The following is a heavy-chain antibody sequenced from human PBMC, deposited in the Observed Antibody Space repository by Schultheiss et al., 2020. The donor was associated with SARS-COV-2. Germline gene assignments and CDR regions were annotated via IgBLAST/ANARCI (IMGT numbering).Heavy chain of an antibody. J-gene: IGHJ6*02. V-gene: IGHV4-38-2*01. CDR2: INHSGST. Sequence: SETLSLTCAVSGYSMRSGYYWGWIRQPPGKGLEWIGEINHSGSTNYNPSLKSRITISVDTSKNQFSLKLSSVTAADTAVYYCARFYRRRRQLLFGMDVWGQGTTVTVSS. CDR1: GYSMRSGYY. CDR3: ARFYRRRRQLLFGMDV. D-gene: IGHD2-2*01.